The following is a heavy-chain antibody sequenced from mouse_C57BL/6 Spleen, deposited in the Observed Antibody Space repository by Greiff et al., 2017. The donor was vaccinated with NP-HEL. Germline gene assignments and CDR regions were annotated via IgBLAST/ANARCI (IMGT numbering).Heavy chain of an antibody. CDR2: ISNGGGST. D-gene: IGHD1-1*01. CDR1: GFTFSDYY. CDR3: ARRGYYGSSVYWYFDV. J-gene: IGHJ1*03. V-gene: IGHV5-12*01. Sequence: DVKLVESGGGLVQPGGSLKLSCAASGFTFSDYYMYWVRQTPEKRLEWVAYISNGGGSTYYPDTVKGRFTISRDNAKNTLYLQMSRLKSEDTAMYYCARRGYYGSSVYWYFDVWGTGTTVTVSS.